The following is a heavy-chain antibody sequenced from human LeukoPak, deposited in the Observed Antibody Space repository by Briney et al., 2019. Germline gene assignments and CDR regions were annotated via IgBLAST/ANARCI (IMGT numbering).Heavy chain of an antibody. J-gene: IGHJ4*02. CDR3: ARFRDYGENFFDY. CDR2: IYHSGST. D-gene: IGHD3-10*01. V-gene: IGHV4-30-2*01. Sequence: SETLSLTCTVSGGSISSGGYYWSWIRQPPGKGLEWIGYIYHSGSTYYNPSLKSRVTISVDRSKNQFSLKLSSVTAADTAVYYCARFRDYGENFFDYWGQGTLVTVSS. CDR1: GGSISSGGYY.